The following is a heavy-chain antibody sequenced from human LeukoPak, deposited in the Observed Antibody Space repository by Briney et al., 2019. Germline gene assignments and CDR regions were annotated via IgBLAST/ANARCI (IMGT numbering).Heavy chain of an antibody. CDR1: GFTVSSNY. Sequence: GGSLRLSCAASGFTVSSNYMSWVRQAPGKGLEWVSAISGSGGSTYYADSVKGRFTISRDNSKNTLYLQMNSLRAEDTAVYYCAKVGGATPVDYWGQGTLVTVSS. CDR2: ISGSGGST. CDR3: AKVGGATPVDY. D-gene: IGHD1-26*01. V-gene: IGHV3-23*01. J-gene: IGHJ4*02.